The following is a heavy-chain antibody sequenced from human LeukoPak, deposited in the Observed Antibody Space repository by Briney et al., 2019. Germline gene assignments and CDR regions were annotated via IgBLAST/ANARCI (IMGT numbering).Heavy chain of an antibody. D-gene: IGHD3-22*01. V-gene: IGHV3-30*18. CDR1: GFTFSSYG. J-gene: IGHJ4*02. CDR2: ISYDGSNK. CDR3: AKDTGSSGYYADY. Sequence: PGGSLRLSCAASGFTFSSYGMHWVRQAPGKGLEWVAVISYDGSNKYYADSVKGRFTISRDNSKNTLYLQMNSLRAEDTAVYYCAKDTGSSGYYADYWGQGTLVTVSS.